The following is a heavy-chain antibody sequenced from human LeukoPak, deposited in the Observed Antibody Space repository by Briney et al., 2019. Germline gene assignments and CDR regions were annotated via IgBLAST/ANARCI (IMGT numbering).Heavy chain of an antibody. J-gene: IGHJ4*02. V-gene: IGHV4-59*01. CDR2: IYYSDST. CDR1: GGSISSYY. Sequence: SETLSLTCTVSGGSISSYYWSWIRQPPGKGLEWIGYIYYSDSTNYNPSLKSRVTISVDTSKKQFSLKLNSVTAADTAVYYCARGYYDFWSAVGFDYWGQGTLVTVSS. D-gene: IGHD3-3*01. CDR3: ARGYYDFWSAVGFDY.